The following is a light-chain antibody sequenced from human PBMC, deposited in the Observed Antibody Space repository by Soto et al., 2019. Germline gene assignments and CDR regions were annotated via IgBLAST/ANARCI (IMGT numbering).Light chain of an antibody. J-gene: IGKJ4*01. CDR1: QSVSSY. Sequence: EIVLTQSPATLSLSPGERATLSCRASQSVSSYLAWYQQKPGQAPRLLIYDVSNRATGIPARFSGSGSGTDFTLPISRLEPEDFAVYYCQQRRNWPPVFGGGTKVEIK. V-gene: IGKV3-11*01. CDR3: QQRRNWPPV. CDR2: DVS.